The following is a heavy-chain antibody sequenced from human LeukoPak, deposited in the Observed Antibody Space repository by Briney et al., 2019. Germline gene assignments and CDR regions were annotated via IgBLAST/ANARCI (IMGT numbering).Heavy chain of an antibody. V-gene: IGHV4-39*01. Sequence: SETLSLTCTVSGGSISSSSYYWGWIRQPPGKGLEWIGNIYYSGSTYYNPFLKSRVTISVDTSKNQFSLKLSSVTAADTAVYYCARRGTSSFAYWGQGTLVTVSS. D-gene: IGHD6-6*01. CDR2: IYYSGST. CDR3: ARRGTSSFAY. J-gene: IGHJ4*02. CDR1: GGSISSSSYY.